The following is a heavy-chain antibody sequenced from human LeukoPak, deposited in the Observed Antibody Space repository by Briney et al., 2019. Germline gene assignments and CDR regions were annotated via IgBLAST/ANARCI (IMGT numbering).Heavy chain of an antibody. CDR1: GGTFSRYA. V-gene: IGHV1-69*04. Sequence: ASVKVCCKASGGTFSRYAISWGRPAPGRGLEWMGRIILIFGRANYAQKFQGRVTITADKSTTTADMEPSSLRSEDTAVYYCSRWPTSGVNYYYGMDVWGQGTTVTVSS. CDR3: SRWPTSGVNYYYGMDV. CDR2: IILIFGRA. D-gene: IGHD2-8*01. J-gene: IGHJ6*02.